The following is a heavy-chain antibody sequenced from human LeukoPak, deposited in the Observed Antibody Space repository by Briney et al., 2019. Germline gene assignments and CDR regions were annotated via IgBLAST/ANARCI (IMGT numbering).Heavy chain of an antibody. V-gene: IGHV3-30*02. CDR2: IWYDGTNK. CDR3: AKGRDYGDYPSAYYYNMDV. Sequence: PGGSLRLSCAASGFTFSTYVIHWVRQTPGKGPEWVAFIWYDGTNKWYADSVKGRFTISRDNSKNMLYLQMNSLRAEDTAVYHCAKGRDYGDYPSAYYYNMDVWGKKTTVTVSS. CDR1: GFTFSTYV. D-gene: IGHD4-17*01. J-gene: IGHJ6*03.